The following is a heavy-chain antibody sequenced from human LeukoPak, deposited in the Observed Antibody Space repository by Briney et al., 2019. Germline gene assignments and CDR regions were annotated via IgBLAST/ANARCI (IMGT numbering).Heavy chain of an antibody. CDR1: GYTFTSYY. CDR2: INPSGGST. D-gene: IGHD6-19*01. CDR3: ARDLGHRTWTVAGTYGY. Sequence: ASVKVSCKASGYTFTSYYMHWVRQAPGQGLEWMGIINPSGGSTSYAQKFQGRVTMTRGTSTSTVYMELSSLRSEDTAVYYCARDLGHRTWTVAGTYGYWGQGTLVTVSS. J-gene: IGHJ4*02. V-gene: IGHV1-46*01.